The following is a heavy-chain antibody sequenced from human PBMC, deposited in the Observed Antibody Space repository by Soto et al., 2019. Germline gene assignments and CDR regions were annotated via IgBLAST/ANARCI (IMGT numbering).Heavy chain of an antibody. J-gene: IGHJ6*02. V-gene: IGHV1-69*13. CDR1: GGTFSSYA. CDR2: IIPIFGTA. CDR3: ARDWGRRGYSAYYGMDV. Sequence: SVKVSCKASGGTFSSYAISWVRQAPGQGLEWMGGIIPIFGTANYAQKFQGRVTITADESTSTAYMELSSLRSEDTAVYYCARDWGRRGYSAYYGMDVWGQGTTVTSP. D-gene: IGHD5-18*01.